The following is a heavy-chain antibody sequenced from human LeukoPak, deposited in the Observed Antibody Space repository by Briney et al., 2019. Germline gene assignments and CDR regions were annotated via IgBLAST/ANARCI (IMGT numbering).Heavy chain of an antibody. Sequence: SETLSLTCTVSGGSISSSSYYWGWIRQPPGKGLEWIGSIYYSGSTYYNPSLKSRVTISVDTSKNQFSLKLSSVTAADTAVYYCARHSMVYVVDHWGQGTLVTVSS. V-gene: IGHV4-39*01. D-gene: IGHD2-8*01. J-gene: IGHJ4*02. CDR3: ARHSMVYVVDH. CDR1: GGSISSSSYY. CDR2: IYYSGST.